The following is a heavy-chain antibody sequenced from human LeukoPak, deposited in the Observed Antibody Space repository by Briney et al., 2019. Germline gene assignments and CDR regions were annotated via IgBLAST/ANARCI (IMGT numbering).Heavy chain of an antibody. CDR2: ISGSGGST. D-gene: IGHD3-16*01. V-gene: IGHV3-23*01. J-gene: IGHJ4*02. Sequence: GGPLRLSCAASGFTFSSYAMSWVRQAPGKGLEWVSAISGSGGSTYYADSVKGRFTISRDNSKNTLYLQMNSLRAEDTAVYYCAKVGHDYVWGSLCWGQGTLVTVSS. CDR3: AKVGHDYVWGSLC. CDR1: GFTFSSYA.